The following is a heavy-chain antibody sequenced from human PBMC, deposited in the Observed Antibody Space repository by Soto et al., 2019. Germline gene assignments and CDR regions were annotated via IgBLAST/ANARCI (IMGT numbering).Heavy chain of an antibody. CDR3: AREMEGLGGEYDY. Sequence: QVQLVQSGAEVKNPGASVKVSCKTSGYTFTKYGVGWVRQAPGQGLEWMGWISGSSGNANYAEKVQGRITLTTDTSTSTAYIELRSLRSDDTAVYYFAREMEGLGGEYDYWGQGTLVTVSS. CDR2: ISGSSGNA. J-gene: IGHJ4*02. D-gene: IGHD3-16*01. CDR1: GYTFTKYG. V-gene: IGHV1-18*01.